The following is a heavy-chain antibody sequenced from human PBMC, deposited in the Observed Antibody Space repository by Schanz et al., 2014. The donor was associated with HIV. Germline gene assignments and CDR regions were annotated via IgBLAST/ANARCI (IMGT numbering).Heavy chain of an antibody. V-gene: IGHV1-18*01. CDR1: GYTFSNYG. Sequence: QVQLVQSGAEVKKPGASVTVSCKASGYTFSNYGINWVRQAPGQGLEWMGWISGYIGNTNYAQNLQDRVTMTTDTLTSTVYMELRSLRSDDTAVYYCARGYCSGGTCYSGDYWGQGTLVTFSS. J-gene: IGHJ4*02. CDR3: ARGYCSGGTCYSGDY. D-gene: IGHD2-15*01. CDR2: ISGYIGNT.